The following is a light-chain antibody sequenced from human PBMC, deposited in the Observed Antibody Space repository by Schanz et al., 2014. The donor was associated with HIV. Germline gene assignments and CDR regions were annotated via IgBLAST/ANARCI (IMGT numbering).Light chain of an antibody. Sequence: EIVMTQSPATLSVSPGERATLSCRASQSVSSNLAWYQQKPGQAPRLLIYGASTRATGIPARFSGSGSGTDFTLTISSLEPEDYAVYYCQQYGSSPWTFGQGTKVEIK. J-gene: IGKJ1*01. CDR3: QQYGSSPWT. CDR1: QSVSSN. CDR2: GAS. V-gene: IGKV3-15*01.